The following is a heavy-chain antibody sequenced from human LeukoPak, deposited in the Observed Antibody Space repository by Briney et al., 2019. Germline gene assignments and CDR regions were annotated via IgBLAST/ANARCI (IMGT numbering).Heavy chain of an antibody. J-gene: IGHJ3*02. Sequence: GGSLRLSCAASGLDFSTYSMNWVRQAPGKGLEWVSFISSTGGTIYYADSVKGRFTVSRDNAKNSLLLQMNSLRAEDTALYYCARGYSRAAFDIWGQGTMVTVSS. CDR2: ISSTGGTI. D-gene: IGHD2-15*01. CDR3: ARGYSRAAFDI. V-gene: IGHV3-48*01. CDR1: GLDFSTYS.